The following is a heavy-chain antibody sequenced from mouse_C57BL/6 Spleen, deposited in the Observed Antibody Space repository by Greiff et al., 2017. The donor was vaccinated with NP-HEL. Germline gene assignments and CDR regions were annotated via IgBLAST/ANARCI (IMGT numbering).Heavy chain of an antibody. CDR1: GYSFTDYN. J-gene: IGHJ4*01. CDR2: INPNYGTT. D-gene: IGHD1-1*01. Sequence: VQLKESGPELVKPGASVKISCKASGYSFTDYNMNWVKQSNGKSLEWIGVINPNYGTTSYNQKFKGKATLTVDQSSSTAYMQLNSLTSEDSAVYYCVYYYGYYYAMDYWGQGTSVTVSS. CDR3: VYYYGYYYAMDY. V-gene: IGHV1-39*01.